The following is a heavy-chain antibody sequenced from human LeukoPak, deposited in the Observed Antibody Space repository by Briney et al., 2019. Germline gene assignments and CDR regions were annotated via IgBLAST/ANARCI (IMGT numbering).Heavy chain of an antibody. CDR2: LNPHSGGT. D-gene: IGHD2-15*01. Sequence: ASLKVSCKASGYTLRDYYIYWVRQAPGQGLEWLGWLNPHSGGTNYAQKFQGRVTLTSDTSISTAYMELSLLSSDDTAIYYCARGLRIINGLDVWGQGTTVIVSS. V-gene: IGHV1-2*02. CDR3: ARGLRIINGLDV. CDR1: GYTLRDYY. J-gene: IGHJ6*02.